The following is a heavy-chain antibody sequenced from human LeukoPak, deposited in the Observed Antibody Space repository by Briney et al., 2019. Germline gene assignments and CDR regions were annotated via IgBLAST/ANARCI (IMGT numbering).Heavy chain of an antibody. Sequence: GGSLRLSCAASGFTFSSYAMSWVRQAPGKGLEWVSAIGGDGGSTYYADSVKGRFTISRDNSKNTLYLHMDSLRAEDTAVYYCARDSAAYSSSYFAYWGQGTLVTVSS. J-gene: IGHJ4*02. CDR3: ARDSAAYSSSYFAY. CDR1: GFTFSSYA. CDR2: IGGDGGST. D-gene: IGHD6-13*01. V-gene: IGHV3-23*01.